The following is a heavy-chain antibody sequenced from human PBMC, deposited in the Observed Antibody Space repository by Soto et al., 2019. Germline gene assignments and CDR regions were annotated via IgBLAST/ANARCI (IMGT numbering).Heavy chain of an antibody. J-gene: IGHJ4*02. Sequence: QVQLVESGGGVVQPGRSLRLSCAASGFTFSSYGMHWVRQAPGKGLEWVAVIWHDGSYKYYADSVEGRFTISRDNSKNTLSLQMSSLSPEDTAVYYCARNYDSWGGYHDYWGQGTLVIVSS. CDR3: ARNYDSWGGYHDY. D-gene: IGHD3-3*01. V-gene: IGHV3-33*01. CDR2: IWHDGSYK. CDR1: GFTFSSYG.